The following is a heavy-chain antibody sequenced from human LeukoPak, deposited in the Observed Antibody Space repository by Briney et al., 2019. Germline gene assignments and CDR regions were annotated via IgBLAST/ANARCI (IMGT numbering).Heavy chain of an antibody. CDR2: IDYSGST. CDR1: SGSIGSSCYD. CDR3: ARLDTVMVHDY. Sequence: SETLSLTCTVASGSIGSSCYDWGWLRQPPGKGLEGSGRIDYSGSTYYNLSLKSRVTISVATAKTPCSLTRSSVTAADTAVYYCARLDTVMVHDYWGQGTLVTVSS. V-gene: IGHV4-39*01. D-gene: IGHD5-18*01. J-gene: IGHJ4*02.